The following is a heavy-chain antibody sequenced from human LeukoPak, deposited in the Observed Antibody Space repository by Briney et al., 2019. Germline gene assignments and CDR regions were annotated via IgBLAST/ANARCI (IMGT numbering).Heavy chain of an antibody. J-gene: IGHJ4*02. V-gene: IGHV3-23*01. CDR3: ATTRTVTPVPFDH. CDR2: ISGSGAST. CDR1: GFTFSSYA. D-gene: IGHD4-17*01. Sequence: GGSLRLSCAASGFTFSSYAMSWVRQAPGKGLEWVSAISGSGASTYYADSVKGRLTISRDNSKNTLYLQMNSVRADDTAVYYCATTRTVTPVPFDHWGQGTLVTVSS.